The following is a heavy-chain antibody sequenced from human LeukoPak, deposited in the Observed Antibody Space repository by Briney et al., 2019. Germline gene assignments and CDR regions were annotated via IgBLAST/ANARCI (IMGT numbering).Heavy chain of an antibody. CDR1: GFTFSSYG. CDR3: TRAATVTAESALGY. Sequence: GGSLRLSCAASGFTFSSYGMHWVRQTPGKGLEYVSGINSNGGSTQYANSVKGRFTISRDNSKHTLYLKMGSLRTVDMAVYYCTRAATVTAESALGYWGQGTLVSVSS. J-gene: IGHJ4*02. V-gene: IGHV3-64*01. D-gene: IGHD2-21*02. CDR2: INSNGGST.